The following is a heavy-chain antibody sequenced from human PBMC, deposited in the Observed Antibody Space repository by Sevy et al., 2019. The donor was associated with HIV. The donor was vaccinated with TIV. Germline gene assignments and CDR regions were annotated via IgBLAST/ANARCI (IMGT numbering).Heavy chain of an antibody. CDR3: AGENAWGRGYS. J-gene: IGHJ4*02. CDR2: IYYNGHI. Sequence: SETLSLTCTVSGGSITSLYWNWIRQPPGKGLEWIANIYYNGHINYNPSLKSRVTLSLVTSTNQYSLRLSSVPAALTAMYYCAGENAWGRGYSWGQGTLVTVSS. V-gene: IGHV4-59*11. CDR1: GGSITSLY. D-gene: IGHD1-26*01.